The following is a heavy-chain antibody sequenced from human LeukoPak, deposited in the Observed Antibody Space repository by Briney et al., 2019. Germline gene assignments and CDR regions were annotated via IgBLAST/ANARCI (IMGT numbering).Heavy chain of an antibody. V-gene: IGHV3-21*01. CDR3: ARVHSGSYQYYYYYYMDV. Sequence: GGSLRLSCAVPGITFSTYSMNWVRLAPGKGLEWVSSISGSSSYIYYADSVKGRFTISRDNANNSLYLQMNSLRAEDTAVYYCARVHSGSYQYYYYYYMDVWGKGTTVTVSS. CDR1: GITFSTYS. J-gene: IGHJ6*03. D-gene: IGHD1-26*01. CDR2: ISGSSSYI.